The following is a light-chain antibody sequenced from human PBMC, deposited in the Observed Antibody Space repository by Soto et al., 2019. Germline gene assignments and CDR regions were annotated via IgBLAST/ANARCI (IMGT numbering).Light chain of an antibody. V-gene: IGKV3D-20*02. CDR2: DGS. CDR3: QQRFNWPLT. Sequence: IVLTQSPGTLALSPGERSTLSYRPSQSVSNNYLAWYQQTPGQATRLLIYDGSKRATGIPARVSGSGSGTDVTLTISSLEPEEGAVYDGQQRFNWPLTFGGGTKVDI. J-gene: IGKJ4*01. CDR1: QSVSNNY.